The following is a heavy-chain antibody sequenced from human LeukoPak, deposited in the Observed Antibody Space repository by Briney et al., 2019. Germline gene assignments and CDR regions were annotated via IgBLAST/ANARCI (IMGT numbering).Heavy chain of an antibody. D-gene: IGHD5-12*01. Sequence: PSETLSLTCTVSGGSISSGGYSWSWIRQHPGKGLEWIGYIYYSGSTYYNPSLKSRVTISVDKSKNQFSLKLSSVTAADTAVYYCASGYSGYAPFDYWGQGTLVTVSS. CDR3: ASGYSGYAPFDY. V-gene: IGHV4-31*03. J-gene: IGHJ4*02. CDR1: GGSISSGGYS. CDR2: IYYSGST.